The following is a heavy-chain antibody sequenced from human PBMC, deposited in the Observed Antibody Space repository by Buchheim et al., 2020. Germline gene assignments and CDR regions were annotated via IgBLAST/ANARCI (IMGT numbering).Heavy chain of an antibody. CDR1: GDIFSIYD. J-gene: IGHJ6*02. V-gene: IGHV1-69*06. CDR2: IIPSFGSP. CDR3: ARDGTSRRFFYYAMDV. Sequence: QVQLVQSGAEVKKPGSSVKVSCMTSGDIFSIYDGVSWVRQAPGQGLEWMGGIIPSFGSPSYAQKFHGRVTITADKSTSTVYLELTSLRSEDTAVYFCARDGTSRRFFYYAMDVWGQGT.